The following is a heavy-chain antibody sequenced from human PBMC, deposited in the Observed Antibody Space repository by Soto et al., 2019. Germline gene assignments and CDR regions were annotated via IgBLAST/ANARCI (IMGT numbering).Heavy chain of an antibody. J-gene: IGHJ4*02. CDR2: INAGNGNT. D-gene: IGHD6-19*01. V-gene: IGHV1-3*01. CDR3: AGGGRGQQWLVLFAY. Sequence: QVQLVQSGAEVKKPGASVKVSCKASGYTFTSYAMHWVRQAPGQRLEWMGWINAGNGNTKYSQKFQGRVTITRDTSASTAYMELSSLRSEDTAVYYCAGGGRGQQWLVLFAYWGQGTLVTVSS. CDR1: GYTFTSYA.